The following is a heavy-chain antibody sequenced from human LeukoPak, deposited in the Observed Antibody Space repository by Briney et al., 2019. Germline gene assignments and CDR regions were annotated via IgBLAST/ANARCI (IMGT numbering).Heavy chain of an antibody. CDR2: ISSSSSTI. V-gene: IGHV3-48*01. CDR1: GFTFSSYS. D-gene: IGHD1-26*01. CDR3: ASLSGSWGY. Sequence: GGSLRLSCAASGFTFSSYSMNWVRQAPGKGLEWVSYISSSSSTIYYADSVKGRFTISRDNAKNSLYLQMNGLRAEDTAVYYCASLSGSWGYWGQGTLVTVSS. J-gene: IGHJ4*02.